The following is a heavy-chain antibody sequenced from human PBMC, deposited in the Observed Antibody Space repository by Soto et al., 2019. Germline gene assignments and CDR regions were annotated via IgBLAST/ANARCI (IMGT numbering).Heavy chain of an antibody. D-gene: IGHD2-2*01. CDR3: ARAGCSSTSCYPSYWFDP. J-gene: IGHJ5*02. CDR1: GGSISSGGYY. CDR2: IYYSGST. Sequence: QVQLQESGPGLVKPSQTLSLTCTVSGGSISSGGYYWSWIRQHPGKGLEWIGYIYYSGSTYYNPSLKSRVTIPVDTSKNQFSLKLSSVTAADTAVYYCARAGCSSTSCYPSYWFDPWGQGTLVTVSS. V-gene: IGHV4-31*03.